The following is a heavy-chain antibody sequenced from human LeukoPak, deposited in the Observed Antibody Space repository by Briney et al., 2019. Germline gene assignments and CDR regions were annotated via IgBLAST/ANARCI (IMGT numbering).Heavy chain of an antibody. CDR3: ARAPHIVVVVAATPDYFDY. D-gene: IGHD2-15*01. CDR2: IYYSGST. J-gene: IGHJ4*02. Sequence: SETLSLTCTVSGGSISSGGYYWSWIRQHPGKGLEGIGYIYYSGSTYYNPSLKSRVTISVDTSKNQFSLKLSSVTAADTAVYYCARAPHIVVVVAATPDYFDYWGQGTLVTVSS. CDR1: GGSISSGGYY. V-gene: IGHV4-31*03.